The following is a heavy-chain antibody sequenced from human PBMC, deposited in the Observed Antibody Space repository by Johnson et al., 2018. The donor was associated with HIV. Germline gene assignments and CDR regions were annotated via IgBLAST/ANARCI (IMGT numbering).Heavy chain of an antibody. CDR2: IGTAGDT. CDR1: GFTFSSYD. Sequence: VQLVESGGGLVQPGGSLRLSCAASGFTFSSYDMHWVRQATGKGLEWVSAIGTAGDTYYPGSVKGRFTISRENAKNTLYLQMNSLRAEDTAVYYCAKVCYSGSYLDVFDIWGLGTMVTVSS. V-gene: IGHV3-13*01. CDR3: AKVCYSGSYLDVFDI. D-gene: IGHD1-26*01. J-gene: IGHJ3*02.